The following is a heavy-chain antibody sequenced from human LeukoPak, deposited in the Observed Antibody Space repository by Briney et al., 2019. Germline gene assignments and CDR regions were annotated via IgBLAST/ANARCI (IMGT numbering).Heavy chain of an antibody. CDR2: INAGNGNT. V-gene: IGHV1-3*01. J-gene: IGHJ4*02. D-gene: IGHD3-9*01. CDR3: ARGTNFDWLLTVDY. CDR1: GYTFTSYA. Sequence: ASVKVSCKASGYTFTSYAMHWVRQAPRQRLEWMGWINAGNGNTKYSQKFQGRVTITRDTSASTAYMELSSLRSEDTAVYYCARGTNFDWLLTVDYWGQGTLVTVSS.